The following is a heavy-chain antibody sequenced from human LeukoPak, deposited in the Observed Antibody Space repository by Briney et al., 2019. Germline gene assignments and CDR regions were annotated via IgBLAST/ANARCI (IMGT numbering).Heavy chain of an antibody. J-gene: IGHJ5*02. CDR1: GGSFSGYY. CDR2: INHSGST. D-gene: IGHD3-22*01. V-gene: IGHV4-34*01. CDR3: ARGRVMYYYDSSGYYRYNWFDP. Sequence: SETLSLTCAVYGGSFSGYYWSWIRQPPGKGLEWIGEINHSGSTNYNPSLKSRVTISVDTSKNQFSLKLSSVTAADTAVYYCARGRVMYYYDSSGYYRYNWFDPWGQGTLVTVSS.